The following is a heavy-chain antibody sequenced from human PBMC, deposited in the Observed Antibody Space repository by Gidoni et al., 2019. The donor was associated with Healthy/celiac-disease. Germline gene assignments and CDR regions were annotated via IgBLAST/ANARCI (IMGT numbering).Heavy chain of an antibody. CDR3: ASPGSSSWYRGLAY. J-gene: IGHJ4*02. Sequence: QVQLVQSGAEVPKPGSSVKVSCKASGSNFSSYAISWVRQAPGQGLEWMGGIIPIFGTANYAQKFQGRVTITADESTSTAYMELSSLRSEDTAVYYCASPGSSSWYRGLAYWGQGTLVTVSS. CDR2: IIPIFGTA. D-gene: IGHD6-13*01. CDR1: GSNFSSYA. V-gene: IGHV1-69*01.